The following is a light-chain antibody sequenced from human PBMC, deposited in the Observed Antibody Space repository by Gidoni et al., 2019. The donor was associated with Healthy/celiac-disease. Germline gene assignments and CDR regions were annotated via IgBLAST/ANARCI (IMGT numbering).Light chain of an antibody. Sequence: SYELTQPPSVSVSPGQTASITCSGHELGDNYACWYQQKPGQSPVLVIHHDIKRPSGIPERFSGSKSGNTATLTISGTQAMDEADYYCQAWDSSTVLFGGGTKLTVL. V-gene: IGLV3-1*01. CDR1: ELGDNY. CDR3: QAWDSSTVL. CDR2: HDI. J-gene: IGLJ2*01.